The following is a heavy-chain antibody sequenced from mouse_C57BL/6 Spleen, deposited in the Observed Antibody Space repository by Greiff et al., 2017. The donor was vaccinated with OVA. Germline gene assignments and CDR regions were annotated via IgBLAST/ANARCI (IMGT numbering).Heavy chain of an antibody. CDR1: GFTFSSYA. CDR3: TRGDYSNYGYFDY. V-gene: IGHV5-9-1*02. J-gene: IGHJ2*01. CDR2: ISSGGDYI. D-gene: IGHD2-5*01. Sequence: DVKLQESGEGLVKPGGSLKLSCAASGFTFSSYAMSWVRQTPEKRLEWVAYISSGGDYIYYADTVKGRFTISRDNARNTLYLQMSSLKSEDTAMYYCTRGDYSNYGYFDYWGQGTTLTVSS.